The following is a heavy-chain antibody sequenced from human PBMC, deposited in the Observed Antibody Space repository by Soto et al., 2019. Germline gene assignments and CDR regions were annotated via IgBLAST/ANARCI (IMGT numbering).Heavy chain of an antibody. CDR1: GFTFSSYD. CDR2: IGTAGDT. Sequence: GGSLRLSCAASGFTFSSYDMHWVRQATGKGLEWVSAIGTAGDTYYPGSVKGRFTISRENAKNSLYLQMNSLRAEDTAVYYCARDLRGIAVANPHYYGMDVWGQGTTVTVSS. J-gene: IGHJ6*02. CDR3: ARDLRGIAVANPHYYGMDV. D-gene: IGHD6-19*01. V-gene: IGHV3-13*01.